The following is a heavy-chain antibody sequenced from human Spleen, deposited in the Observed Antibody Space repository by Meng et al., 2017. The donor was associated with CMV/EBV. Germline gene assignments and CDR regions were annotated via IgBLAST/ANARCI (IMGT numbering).Heavy chain of an antibody. Sequence: GESLKISCAASGFRFSSYAMHWVRQAPGKGLEWVAVISYDGSNKYYADSVKGRFTISRDNSKNTLDLQMNSLRGEDTAMYYCARPCDYSSYYYAMDVWGQGTTVTVSS. J-gene: IGHJ6*02. D-gene: IGHD4-11*01. CDR1: GFRFSSYA. CDR2: ISYDGSNK. CDR3: ARPCDYSSYYYAMDV. V-gene: IGHV3-30-3*01.